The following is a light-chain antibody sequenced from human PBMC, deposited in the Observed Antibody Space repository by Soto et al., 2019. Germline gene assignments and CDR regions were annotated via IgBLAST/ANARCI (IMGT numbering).Light chain of an antibody. CDR3: QQYNDWPLT. J-gene: IGKJ4*01. V-gene: IGKV3-15*01. Sequence: EIVMTQSPATLSMFPGERATLSCRASQGVSSDLGWYQQKPGQAPRLLIHGAFIRAAGVPARFSGSGSGTEFTLTISSLQSEDSAVYYCQQYNDWPLTFGGGTKVEIQ. CDR1: QGVSSD. CDR2: GAF.